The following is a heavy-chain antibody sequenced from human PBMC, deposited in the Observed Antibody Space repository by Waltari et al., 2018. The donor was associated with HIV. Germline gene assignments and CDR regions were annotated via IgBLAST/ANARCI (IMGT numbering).Heavy chain of an antibody. CDR2: INPNSGGT. J-gene: IGHJ4*02. V-gene: IGHV1-2*02. Sequence: QVQLVQSGAEVKKPGASVKVSCKASGYTFTGYYMHWVRQAPGQGLEWKGWINPNSGGTNYAQKFQGRVTMTRDTSISTAYMGLSRLGSDDTAVYYCARVYDGRVGYCYWGQGTLVTVSS. CDR1: GYTFTGYY. D-gene: IGHD2-15*01. CDR3: ARVYDGRVGYCY.